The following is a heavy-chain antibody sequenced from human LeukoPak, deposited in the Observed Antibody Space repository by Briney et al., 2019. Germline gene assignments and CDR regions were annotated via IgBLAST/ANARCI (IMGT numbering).Heavy chain of an antibody. J-gene: IGHJ3*01. V-gene: IGHV3-30*02. CDR2: IRYDGSNE. Sequence: GGSLRLSCAASGFTFSNYGMHGVRQAPGKGLEWVAFIRYDGSNEYYADSVKGRFTISRDDSKNTLYLQMHSLRAEDTAVYYCAKDFIVGHTMRPDAYDLWGQGTMVTVSS. D-gene: IGHD1-26*01. CDR1: GFTFSNYG. CDR3: AKDFIVGHTMRPDAYDL.